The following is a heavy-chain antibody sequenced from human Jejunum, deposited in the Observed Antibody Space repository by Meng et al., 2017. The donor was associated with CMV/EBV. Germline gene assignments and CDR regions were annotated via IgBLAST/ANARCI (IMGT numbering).Heavy chain of an antibody. CDR2: IDYTGTT. D-gene: IGHD6-19*01. V-gene: IGHV4-39*07. CDR3: ARVPPSGNYRFDY. Sequence: QGSGPGLVQPSGPLSLTCTVSGDSLSNSRHFWGWIRQPPGKGLEWIANIDYTGTTYYNPSLKSRVTISRDTSKNQFSLKLNSVTAADTAVYYCARVPPSGNYRFDYWGQGTLVTVAS. CDR1: GDSLSNSRHF. J-gene: IGHJ4*02.